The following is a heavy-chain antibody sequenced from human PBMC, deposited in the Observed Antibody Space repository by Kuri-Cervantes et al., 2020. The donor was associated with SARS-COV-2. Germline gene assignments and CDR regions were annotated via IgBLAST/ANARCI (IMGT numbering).Heavy chain of an antibody. D-gene: IGHD1-26*01. Sequence: SETLSLTCTVSGGSISSHYWSWVRQPPGKGLEWIGYIYYSGSTYYNPSLKSRVTISVDTSKNQFSLKLSSVTAADTAVYYCARGVPDGSGSYFFDNFDYWGQGTLVTVSS. CDR3: ARGVPDGSGSYFFDNFDY. V-gene: IGHV4-59*08. CDR2: IYYSGST. CDR1: GGSISSHY. J-gene: IGHJ4*02.